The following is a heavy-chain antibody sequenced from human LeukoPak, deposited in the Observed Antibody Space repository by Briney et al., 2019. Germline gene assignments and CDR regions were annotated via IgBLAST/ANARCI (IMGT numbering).Heavy chain of an antibody. CDR3: AREFYGDYYFDY. Sequence: QPGGSLRLSCSGSGFTFSSYSMHWVRQAPGRGLEYVSGITTNGGSTYYADSMKGRFTISRDNSKNTLYLQMSSLRAEDTAVYYCAREFYGDYYFDYWGQGTLVTVSS. V-gene: IGHV3-64D*06. CDR2: ITTNGGST. J-gene: IGHJ4*02. CDR1: GFTFSSYS. D-gene: IGHD4-17*01.